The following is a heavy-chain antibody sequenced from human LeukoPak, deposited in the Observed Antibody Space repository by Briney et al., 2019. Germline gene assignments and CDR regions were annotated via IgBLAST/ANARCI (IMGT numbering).Heavy chain of an antibody. CDR2: INHSGST. Sequence: SETLSLTCAVYGGSFSGYYWSWIRQPPGKGLEWIGEINHSGSTNYNPSLKSRVTISVDTSKNQFSLKLSSVTAADTAVYYCARGLRRVAVAGGWFDPWGRGTLVTVSS. CDR1: GGSFSGYY. J-gene: IGHJ5*02. D-gene: IGHD6-19*01. V-gene: IGHV4-34*01. CDR3: ARGLRRVAVAGGWFDP.